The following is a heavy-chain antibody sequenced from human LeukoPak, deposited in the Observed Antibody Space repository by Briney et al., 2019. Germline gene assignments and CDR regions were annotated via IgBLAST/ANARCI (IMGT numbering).Heavy chain of an antibody. CDR1: GFTFSSYA. Sequence: GALRLSCAASGFTFSSYAMSWVRQAPGKGLEWVSAISGSGGSTYYADSVKGRFTISRDNSKNTLYLQMNSLRAEDTAVYYCATSLVATQKNYWGQGTLVTVSS. CDR2: ISGSGGST. D-gene: IGHD5-12*01. V-gene: IGHV3-23*01. CDR3: ATSLVATQKNY. J-gene: IGHJ4*02.